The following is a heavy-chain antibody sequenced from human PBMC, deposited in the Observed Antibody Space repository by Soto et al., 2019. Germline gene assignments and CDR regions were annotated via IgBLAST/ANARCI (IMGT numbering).Heavy chain of an antibody. CDR3: ARMATYGTLNWFDP. J-gene: IGHJ5*02. V-gene: IGHV1-8*01. CDR2: MNPNSANT. Sequence: ASVKVSCKASGYAFGDYDISWVRQAPGQGLEWMGWMNPNSANTGYAQKFQGRVSMTRDMSISTAYMELSRLRPEDTAIYYCARMATYGTLNWFDPWGQGALVTVSS. D-gene: IGHD1-1*01. CDR1: GYAFGDYD.